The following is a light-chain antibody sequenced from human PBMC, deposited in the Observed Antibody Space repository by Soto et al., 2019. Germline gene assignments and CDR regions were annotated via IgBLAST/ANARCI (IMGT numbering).Light chain of an antibody. CDR2: EVT. J-gene: IGLJ2*01. CDR3: SSYAGINTLV. Sequence: QSVLTQPPSASGSPGQSVTICCTGTSSDVGGHNYVSWYQQRPGKAPKLIIYEVTQRPSGASDRFSGSKSGNTATLTVSGLQAEDEADYHCSSYAGINTLVFGGGTKVTVL. V-gene: IGLV2-8*01. CDR1: SSDVGGHNY.